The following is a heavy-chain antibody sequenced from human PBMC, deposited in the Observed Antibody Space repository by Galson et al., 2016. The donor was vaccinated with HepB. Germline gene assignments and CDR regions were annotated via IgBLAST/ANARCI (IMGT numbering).Heavy chain of an antibody. CDR1: GYSFSTYY. Sequence: QSGAEVKKPGESLQISCKGSGYSFSTYYIAWMCQTPGKGLEWMGFIFPRDSETRYSPSFQGQVIMSVDNSISTAYLQWSSLKASDTATYYCARHVASRSPFDYWAQGTLVTVSS. D-gene: IGHD2-15*01. CDR2: IFPRDSET. J-gene: IGHJ4*02. V-gene: IGHV5-51*01. CDR3: ARHVASRSPFDY.